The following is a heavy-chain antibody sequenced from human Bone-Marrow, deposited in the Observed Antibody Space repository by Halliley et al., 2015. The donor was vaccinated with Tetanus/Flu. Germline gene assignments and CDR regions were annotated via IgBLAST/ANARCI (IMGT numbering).Heavy chain of an antibody. CDR3: ARGTNGLQINDASHS. CDR1: GFTFSSFN. J-gene: IGHJ3*01. CDR2: IDPTGVYI. Sequence: SLRLSCAASGFTFSSFNMDWVRQAPGKGLEWVSSIDPTGVYIYYADSVKGRHTISRDNTKNSLILQMNSLRDEDTAIYYCARGTNGLQINDASHSWGQWSMVPVPS. D-gene: IGHD1-1*01. V-gene: IGHV3-21*01.